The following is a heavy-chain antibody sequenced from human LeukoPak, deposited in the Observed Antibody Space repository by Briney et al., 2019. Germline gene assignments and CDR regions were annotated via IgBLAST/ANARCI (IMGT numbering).Heavy chain of an antibody. J-gene: IGHJ4*02. CDR3: ARGTHSYQDY. CDR1: GGSINNNY. CDR2: IYYSGST. Sequence: SETLSLTCSVSGGSINNNYWSWIRQPPGKGLEWIGSIYYSGSTYYNPSLKSRVTISVDTSKNQFSLKLSSVTAADTAVYYCARGTHSYQDYWGQGTLVTVSS. D-gene: IGHD5-18*01. V-gene: IGHV4-39*07.